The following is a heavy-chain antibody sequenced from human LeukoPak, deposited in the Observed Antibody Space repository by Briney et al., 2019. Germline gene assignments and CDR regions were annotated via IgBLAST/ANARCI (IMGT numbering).Heavy chain of an antibody. V-gene: IGHV1-2*02. CDR2: INPNSVGT. CDR3: ARDNSVGGIAWWFDP. CDR1: GYTFTGYY. Sequence: ASVKVSCKASGYTFTGYYMHWVRQAPGQGLEWMGWINPNSVGTNYAQKFQGRVTMTRDMSTTTDYMELSSLTSEDTAVYYCARDNSVGGIAWWFDPWGQGTLVTVSS. D-gene: IGHD1-26*01. J-gene: IGHJ5*02.